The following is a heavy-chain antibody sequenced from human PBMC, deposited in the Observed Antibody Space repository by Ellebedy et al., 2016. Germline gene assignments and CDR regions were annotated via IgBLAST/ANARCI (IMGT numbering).Heavy chain of an antibody. CDR2: INAGNGNT. CDR1: GYTFTSYA. D-gene: IGHD2-21*02. CDR3: AREGGDGGGKWNDAFDI. V-gene: IGHV1-3*01. J-gene: IGHJ3*02. Sequence: ASVKVSCKASGYTFTSYAMHWVRQAPGQRLEWMGWINAGNGNTKYSQKFQGRVTITRDTSASTAYMELSSLRSEDTAVYYCAREGGDGGGKWNDAFDIWGQGTMVTVSS.